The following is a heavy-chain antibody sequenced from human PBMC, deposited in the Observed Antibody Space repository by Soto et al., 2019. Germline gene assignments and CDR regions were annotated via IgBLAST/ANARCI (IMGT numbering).Heavy chain of an antibody. V-gene: IGHV4-38-2*01. CDR3: ARYAYTDSARFFDY. J-gene: IGHJ4*02. D-gene: IGHD3-16*01. CDR2: IYHTEST. CDR1: GHSISSGFYY. Sequence: SETLSLTGAVCGHSISSGFYYWGWVRQPPGKGLEWIGSIYHTESTYYNPSLKSRVTMSVDTSKNQLSLKLSSMTAGDTAVYFCARYAYTDSARFFDYWGQGTRVTVS.